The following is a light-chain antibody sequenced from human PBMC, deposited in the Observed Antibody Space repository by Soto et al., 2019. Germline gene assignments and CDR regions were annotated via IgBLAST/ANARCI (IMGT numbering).Light chain of an antibody. J-gene: IGKJ2*01. V-gene: IGKV4-1*01. CDR1: QSVLYSSNNKNY. Sequence: DIVMTQSPDSLAVSLGERATINCKSSQSVLYSSNNKNYLAWYQQKPGQPPKLLIYWASTRDSGVPERFSGSGSGTGFTLTISSLQAEDVAVYYCQQYYSTPYTFGQGTKLEIK. CDR2: WAS. CDR3: QQYYSTPYT.